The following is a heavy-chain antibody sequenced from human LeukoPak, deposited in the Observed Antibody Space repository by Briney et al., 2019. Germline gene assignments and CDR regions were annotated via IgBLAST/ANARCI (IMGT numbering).Heavy chain of an antibody. D-gene: IGHD4-11*01. CDR1: GGPISSSSYY. J-gene: IGHJ4*02. CDR3: ARRGTVTTERFDY. Sequence: SETLSLTCTVSGGPISSSSYYWGWIRQPPGKGLEWIGSIYYSGSTYYNPSPKSRVTISVDTSKNQFSLKLSSVTAADTAVYYCARRGTVTTERFDYWGQGTLVTVSS. CDR2: IYYSGST. V-gene: IGHV4-39*01.